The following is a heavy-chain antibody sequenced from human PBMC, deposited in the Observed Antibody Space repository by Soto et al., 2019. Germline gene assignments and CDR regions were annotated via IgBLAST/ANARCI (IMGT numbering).Heavy chain of an antibody. Sequence: PSETLSLICTVSGGSISSGDYYRSWIRQPPGKGLEWIGYIYYSGSTYYNPSLKSRVTISVDTSKNQFSLKLSSVTAADTAVYYCARYTAMATADYWGQGTLVTVS. CDR2: IYYSGST. V-gene: IGHV4-30-4*01. J-gene: IGHJ4*02. CDR1: GGSISSGDYY. CDR3: ARYTAMATADY. D-gene: IGHD5-18*01.